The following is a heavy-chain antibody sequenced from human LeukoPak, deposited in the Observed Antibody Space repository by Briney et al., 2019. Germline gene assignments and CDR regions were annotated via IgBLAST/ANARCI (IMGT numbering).Heavy chain of an antibody. J-gene: IGHJ5*02. Sequence: SETLSLTCSVSGGSISSYYWSWIRQPPGKGLEWIGYIYTSGSTNYNPSRKSRVTISVDTSKNQFSLKLSSVTAADTAVYYCAKRGYSYGYAPWGQGTLVTVSS. V-gene: IGHV4-4*09. CDR3: AKRGYSYGYAP. D-gene: IGHD5-18*01. CDR1: GGSISSYY. CDR2: IYTSGST.